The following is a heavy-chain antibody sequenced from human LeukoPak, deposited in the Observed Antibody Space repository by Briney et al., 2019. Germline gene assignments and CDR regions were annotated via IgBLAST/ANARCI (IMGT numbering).Heavy chain of an antibody. V-gene: IGHV3-33*08. CDR2: IWYDGSNK. Sequence: GGSLRLSCAASGFTFNTYGMHWVRQAPGKGLEWVAVIWYDGSNKYYADSVKGRFTISRDNSKNTLYLQMNSLRAEDTAVYYCARGFYYDSSGYYVYYFDYWGQGTLVTVSS. J-gene: IGHJ4*02. CDR3: ARGFYYDSSGYYVYYFDY. D-gene: IGHD3-22*01. CDR1: GFTFNTYG.